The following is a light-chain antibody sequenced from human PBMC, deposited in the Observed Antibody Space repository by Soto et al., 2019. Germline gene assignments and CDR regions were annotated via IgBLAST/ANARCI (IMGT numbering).Light chain of an antibody. J-gene: IGKJ5*01. CDR1: QSVSSSS. V-gene: IGKV3-20*01. CDR2: GTS. Sequence: VLKQSPGTLSLSPGERATLSCRASQSVSSSSLAWYQQRPGQAPRLLIYGTSSRATGIPDRFSGSGSGTDFTLTISRLEPEDFAVYFCQRYGSSPLITFGQGRLLEN. CDR3: QRYGSSPLIT.